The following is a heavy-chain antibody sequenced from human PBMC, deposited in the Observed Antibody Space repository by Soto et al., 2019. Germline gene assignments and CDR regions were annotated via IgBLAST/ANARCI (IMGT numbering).Heavy chain of an antibody. V-gene: IGHV4-59*01. J-gene: IGHJ3*02. Sequence: PSETLCLTCTVSGGSISSYYWSWIRQPPGKGLEWIGYIYYSGSTNYNPSLKSRVTISVDTSKNQFSLKLSSVTAADTAVYYRARDLVLDYGGMDDAFDIWGQGTMVTVSS. D-gene: IGHD4-17*01. CDR2: IYYSGST. CDR3: ARDLVLDYGGMDDAFDI. CDR1: GGSISSYY.